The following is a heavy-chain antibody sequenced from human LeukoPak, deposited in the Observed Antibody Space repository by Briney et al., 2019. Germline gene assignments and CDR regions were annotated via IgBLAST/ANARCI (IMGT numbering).Heavy chain of an antibody. CDR3: ARGAEGGYGY. J-gene: IGHJ4*02. Sequence: ASLKVSCKASGYTFTSYYMHWVRQAPGQGLEWIGIINPSGGRTSYAQKFQGRVTMTRDTSTSTVYMELSSLRSEDTAVYYCARGAEGGYGYWGQGTLVTVSS. V-gene: IGHV1-46*01. D-gene: IGHD5-12*01. CDR1: GYTFTSYY. CDR2: INPSGGRT.